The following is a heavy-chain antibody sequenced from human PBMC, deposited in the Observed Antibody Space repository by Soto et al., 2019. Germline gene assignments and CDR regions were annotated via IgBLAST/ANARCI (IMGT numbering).Heavy chain of an antibody. J-gene: IGHJ5*02. Sequence: MQMVESGGGSVQPGGSLRLSCAASGFTFSHYWMHWVRQTPGKGLVWVSRINPAGTITNYADSVEGRFTISRDNADSALFRQMNRLSAEDTAIYYGTSDTLGLRDTWGQGTLVTVSS. CDR2: INPAGTIT. V-gene: IGHV3-74*01. CDR3: TSDTLGLRDT. D-gene: IGHD1-26*01. CDR1: GFTFSHYW.